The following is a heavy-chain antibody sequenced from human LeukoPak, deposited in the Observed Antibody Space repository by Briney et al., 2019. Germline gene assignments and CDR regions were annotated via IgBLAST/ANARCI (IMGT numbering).Heavy chain of an antibody. D-gene: IGHD3-22*01. CDR2: IYYSGST. J-gene: IGHJ4*02. Sequence: SETLSLTCTVSGGSISSYYWSWIRQPPGKGLEWIGYIYYSGSTNYNPSLKSRVTISVDTSKNQFSLKLSSVTAEDTAVYYCAKDSTHYRVWDDYDSRGLYYWGQGTLVTVSS. CDR1: GGSISSYY. V-gene: IGHV4-59*01. CDR3: AKDSTHYRVWDDYDSRGLYY.